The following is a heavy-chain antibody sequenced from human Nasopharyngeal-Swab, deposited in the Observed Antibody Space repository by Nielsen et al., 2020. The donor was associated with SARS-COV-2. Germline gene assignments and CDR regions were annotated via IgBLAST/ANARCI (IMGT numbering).Heavy chain of an antibody. CDR3: ARPIELTTSAFDV. D-gene: IGHD4-17*01. CDR1: GASISTRSW. J-gene: IGHJ3*01. V-gene: IGHV4-4*02. Sequence: SETLSLTCAVSGASISTRSWWSWVRQPPGKGLEWIGEIWHDGSTNYNPSLKSRVTMSLDTSKNQFSLELTSVTAADTAVYYCARPIELTTSAFDVWGQGTLVTVSS. CDR2: IWHDGST.